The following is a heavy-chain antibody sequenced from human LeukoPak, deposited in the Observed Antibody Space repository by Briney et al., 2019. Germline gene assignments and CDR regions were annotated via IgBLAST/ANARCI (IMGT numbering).Heavy chain of an antibody. D-gene: IGHD6-19*01. CDR1: GFTFSSYA. Sequence: GGSLRLSCAASGFTFSSYAMSWVRQAPGKGLEWVSVIYSGGSTYYADSVKGRFTISRDNSKNTLYLQVNSLRAEDTAVYYCARAGWYGDYWGQGTLVTVSS. CDR3: ARAGWYGDY. CDR2: IYSGGST. V-gene: IGHV3-66*01. J-gene: IGHJ4*02.